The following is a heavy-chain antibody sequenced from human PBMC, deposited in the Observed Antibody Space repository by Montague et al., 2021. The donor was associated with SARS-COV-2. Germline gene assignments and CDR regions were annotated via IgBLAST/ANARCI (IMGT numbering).Heavy chain of an antibody. V-gene: IGHV3-23*01. D-gene: IGHD1-14*01. Sequence: SLRLSCAASGFIFINYGMNWVRRAPGKGLESVAGISGFGGGTYYSDSVKGRFTISRATSNSTLFLQMDGLRAEDTAIYYCAKSFSGTRNWFDIWGQGTLVTVSS. CDR1: GFIFINYG. CDR3: AKSFSGTRNWFDI. CDR2: ISGFGGGT. J-gene: IGHJ5*02.